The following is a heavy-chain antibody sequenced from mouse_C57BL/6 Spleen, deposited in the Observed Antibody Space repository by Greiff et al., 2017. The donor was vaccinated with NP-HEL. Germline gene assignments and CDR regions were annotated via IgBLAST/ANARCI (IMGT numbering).Heavy chain of an antibody. D-gene: IGHD1-1*01. CDR3: AEGDYYGSKSHWDCDV. J-gene: IGHJ1*03. V-gene: IGHV1-74*01. CDR2: IHPSDSDT. Sequence: QVQLKQPGAELVKPGASVKVSCKASGYTFTSYWMHWVKQRPGQGLEWIGRIHPSDSDTNYNQKFKGKATLTVDKSSSTAYMQLSSLTSEDSAVYYCAEGDYYGSKSHWDCDVWGTGTTVTVSA. CDR1: GYTFTSYW.